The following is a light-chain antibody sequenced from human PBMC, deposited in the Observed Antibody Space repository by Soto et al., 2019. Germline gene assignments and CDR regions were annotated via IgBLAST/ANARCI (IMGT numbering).Light chain of an antibody. J-gene: IGLJ2*01. CDR1: SSDVGGYNY. CDR2: DVN. V-gene: IGLV2-14*01. CDR3: SSYTSSITLV. Sequence: QSALTQPASVSGSPGQSITISCTGTSSDVGGYNYVSWYQQHPGKAPKLMIYDVNNRPSGVSNRFSASKSGNTVSLTISGLQAEDEADYYCSSYTSSITLVFGGGTKVTVL.